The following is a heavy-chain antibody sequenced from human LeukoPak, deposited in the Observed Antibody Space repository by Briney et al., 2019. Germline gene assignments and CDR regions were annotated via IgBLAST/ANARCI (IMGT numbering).Heavy chain of an antibody. CDR1: GGTFGSYT. D-gene: IGHD2-2*02. V-gene: IGHV1-69*02. J-gene: IGHJ5*02. CDR2: IIPILGIA. CDR3: ARPRDIVVVPAAIVTPANWFDP. Sequence: SVKVSCKASGGTFGSYTISWVRQAPGQGLEWMGRIIPILGIANYAQKFQGRVTITADKPTSTAYMELSSLRSEDTAVYYCARPRDIVVVPAAIVTPANWFDPWGQGTLVTVSS.